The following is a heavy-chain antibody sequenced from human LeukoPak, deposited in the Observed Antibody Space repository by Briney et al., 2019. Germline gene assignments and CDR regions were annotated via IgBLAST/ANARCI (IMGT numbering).Heavy chain of an antibody. J-gene: IGHJ3*02. CDR3: AKDRAYSSSPRGAFDI. D-gene: IGHD6-6*01. Sequence: AGGSLRLSCAASGFTFSNYAMSWVRQAPGKGLEWVAGISDRGGNTYYVDSVKGRFTVARDNSKNTLYLQMNSLTADDTATYYCAKDRAYSSSPRGAFDIWGQGTVVIVSA. CDR2: ISDRGGNT. CDR1: GFTFSNYA. V-gene: IGHV3-23*01.